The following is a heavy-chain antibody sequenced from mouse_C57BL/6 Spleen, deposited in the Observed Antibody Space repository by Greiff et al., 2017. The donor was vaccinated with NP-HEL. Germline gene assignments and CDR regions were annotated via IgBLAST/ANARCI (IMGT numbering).Heavy chain of an antibody. CDR2: IYPRSGNT. J-gene: IGHJ4*01. CDR1: GYTFTSYG. Sequence: VQLQQSGAELARPGASVKLSCKASGYTFTSYGISWVKQRTGQGLEWIGEIYPRSGNTYYNEKFKGKATLTADKSSSTAYMELHSLTSEDSAVYCCARENYGNPTGDAMDYWGQGTSVTVSS. V-gene: IGHV1-81*01. D-gene: IGHD2-1*01. CDR3: ARENYGNPTGDAMDY.